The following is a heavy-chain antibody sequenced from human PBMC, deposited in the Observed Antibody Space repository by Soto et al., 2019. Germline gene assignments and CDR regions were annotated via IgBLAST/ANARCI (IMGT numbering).Heavy chain of an antibody. CDR2: IVVGSGNT. CDR3: AAVPLRFLEWLPPAFV. V-gene: IGHV1-58*01. Sequence: SVKVSCKASGFTFTSSAVQWVRQARGQRLEWIGWIVVGSGNTNYAQKFQERVTITRDMSTSTAYMELSSLRSEDTAVYYCAAVPLRFLEWLPPAFVRGQGTTVTVSS. CDR1: GFTFTSSA. J-gene: IGHJ6*02. D-gene: IGHD3-3*01.